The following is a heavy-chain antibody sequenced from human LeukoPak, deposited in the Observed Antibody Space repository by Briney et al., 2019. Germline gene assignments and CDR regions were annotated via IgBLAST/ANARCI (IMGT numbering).Heavy chain of an antibody. D-gene: IGHD5-24*01. J-gene: IGHJ4*02. V-gene: IGHV3-7*01. CDR1: GFTFSSYW. CDR2: IKQDGSEK. CDR3: ARASGGDGYNYLDY. Sequence: GGSLRLSCAASGFTFSSYWMSWVRQAPGKGLEWVANIKQDGSEKYYVDSVKGRFTISRDNAKNSLYLQMNSLRAEDTAVYYCARASGGDGYNYLDYWGQGTLVTVSS.